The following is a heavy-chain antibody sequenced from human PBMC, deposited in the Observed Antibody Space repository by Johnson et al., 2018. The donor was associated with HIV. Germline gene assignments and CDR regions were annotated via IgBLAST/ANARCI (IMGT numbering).Heavy chain of an antibody. CDR3: ARDSTPWGGDYVGYAFDL. V-gene: IGHV3-11*04. J-gene: IGHJ3*01. Sequence: QVQLVESGGGLVKPGGSLRLSCAASGFTFSDYYMSWIRQAPGKGLEWVSFISSSGSSIYYAASVKGRFTVSRDNTKKSLYLQMNSLRADDTAVYYCARDSTPWGGDYVGYAFDLWDQGTMVTISS. D-gene: IGHD4-17*01. CDR1: GFTFSDYY. CDR2: ISSSGSSI.